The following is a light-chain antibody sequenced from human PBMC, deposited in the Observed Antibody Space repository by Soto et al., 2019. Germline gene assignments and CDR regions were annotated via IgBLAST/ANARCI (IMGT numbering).Light chain of an antibody. V-gene: IGKV1-39*01. Sequence: DIQMTQSPSSLSASVGDRVTITCRASQSISSYLNWYQQKPGKAPKLLIYAASSLQSGVPSRFSGSGSGTDFTLTISILQPEDFATYDCQQSYSTPQTFDQGTKVEIK. CDR3: QQSYSTPQT. CDR1: QSISSY. CDR2: AAS. J-gene: IGKJ1*01.